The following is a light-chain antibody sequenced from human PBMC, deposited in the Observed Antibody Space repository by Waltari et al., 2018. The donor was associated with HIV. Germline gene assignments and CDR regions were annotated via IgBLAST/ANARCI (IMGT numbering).Light chain of an antibody. CDR2: DDS. CDR3: QVWDSSSDVV. J-gene: IGLJ2*01. V-gene: IGLV3-21*02. CDR1: NIGSKS. Sequence: SYVLTQPPSVSVAPGQTARFTCGGNNIGSKSVHWYQQKPGQAPLLVLFDDSDRPSGIPERFSGSNSWYTATLTISRVEAGDEADYYCQVWDSSSDVVFGGGTKLTVL.